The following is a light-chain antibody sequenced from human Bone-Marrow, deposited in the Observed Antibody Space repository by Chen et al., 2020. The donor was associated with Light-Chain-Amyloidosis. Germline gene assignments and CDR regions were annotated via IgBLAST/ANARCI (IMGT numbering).Light chain of an antibody. V-gene: IGKV3-11*01. CDR2: DAS. CDR3: QQRANWPWT. CDR1: LSISSY. Sequence: EIVLTQSPATLSLSPGERATLSCRASLSISSYLAWYQQKPGQAPRLLIYDASNRATGIPARFSGSVSGTDFTLTLSSLEPEDFAVYYCQQRANWPWTFGQGTKVEI. J-gene: IGKJ1*01.